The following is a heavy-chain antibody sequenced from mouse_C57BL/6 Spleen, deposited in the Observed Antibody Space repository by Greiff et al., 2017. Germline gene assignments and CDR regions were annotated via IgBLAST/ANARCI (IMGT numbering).Heavy chain of an antibody. D-gene: IGHD1-1*01. CDR1: GYTFTSYW. V-gene: IGHV1-55*01. J-gene: IGHJ2*01. CDR2: IYPGSGST. CDR3: ARWRYGSSYGDYFDY. Sequence: VQLKQPGAELVKPGASVKMSCKASGYTFTSYWITWVKQRPGQGLEWIGDIYPGSGSTNYNEKFKSKATLTVDTSSSTAYMQLSSLTSEDSAVYYCARWRYGSSYGDYFDYWGQGTTLTVSS.